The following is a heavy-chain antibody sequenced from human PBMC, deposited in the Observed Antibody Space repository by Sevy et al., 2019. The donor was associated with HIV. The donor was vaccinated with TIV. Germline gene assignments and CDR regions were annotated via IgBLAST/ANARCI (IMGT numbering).Heavy chain of an antibody. J-gene: IGHJ3*02. Sequence: SETLSLTCTVSGGSISSGSYYWSWIRQPAGKGLEWIGRIYTSGSTNYNPSLKSRVTISVDTSKNQFSLKLSSVTAADTAVYYCARDYYGSGSYYKSHAFDIWGQGTMVTVSS. D-gene: IGHD3-10*01. CDR1: GGSISSGSYY. V-gene: IGHV4-61*02. CDR2: IYTSGST. CDR3: ARDYYGSGSYYKSHAFDI.